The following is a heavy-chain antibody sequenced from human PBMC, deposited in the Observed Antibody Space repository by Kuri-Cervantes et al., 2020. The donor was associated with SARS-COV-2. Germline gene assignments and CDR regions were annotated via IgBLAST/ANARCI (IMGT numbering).Heavy chain of an antibody. D-gene: IGHD7-27*01. V-gene: IGHV3-21*01. Sequence: GESLKSSCAASGFTFSGYSMNWIRQAPGKGLEWVASIDSSSYYIYHAVSVKGRLTISRDNAKTSLYLQMNSLKPEDTAVYYCAREEGGELGGAFDYWGQGALVTVSS. CDR3: AREEGGELGGAFDY. CDR2: IDSSSYYI. CDR1: GFTFSGYS. J-gene: IGHJ4*02.